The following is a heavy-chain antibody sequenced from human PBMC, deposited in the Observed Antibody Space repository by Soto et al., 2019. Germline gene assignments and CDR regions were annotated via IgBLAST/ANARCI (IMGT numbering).Heavy chain of an antibody. J-gene: IGHJ6*02. V-gene: IGHV3-23*01. CDR3: AKDLVAVGGTSLDYYYGMDV. CDR1: GFTFSSYA. Sequence: PGGSLRLSGAASGFTFSSYAMSWVLQGPGKPLAWVSAISGSRGSTYYADSVKGRFTISRDNSKNTLCLQMNSLRAEDTAVYYGAKDLVAVGGTSLDYYYGMDVWGQGTTVTVS. D-gene: IGHD6-19*01. CDR2: ISGSRGST.